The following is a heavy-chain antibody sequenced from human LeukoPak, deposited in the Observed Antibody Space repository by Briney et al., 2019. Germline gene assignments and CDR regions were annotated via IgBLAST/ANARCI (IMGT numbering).Heavy chain of an antibody. J-gene: IGHJ3*02. D-gene: IGHD3-16*02. Sequence: SQTLSLTCTVSGGSISSGDYYWSWIRQPPGKGLEWIGYIYYSGSTYYNPSLKSRVTISVDTSKNQFSLKLSSVTAADTAVYYCARVNRGSYDYVWGSYRYDAFDIWGQGTMVTVSS. V-gene: IGHV4-30-4*08. CDR1: GGSISSGDYY. CDR3: ARVNRGSYDYVWGSYRYDAFDI. CDR2: IYYSGST.